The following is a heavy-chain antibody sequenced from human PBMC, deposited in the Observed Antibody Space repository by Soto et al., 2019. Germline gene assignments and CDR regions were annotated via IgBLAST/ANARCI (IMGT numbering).Heavy chain of an antibody. Sequence: PGESLKISCKGSGYSFTSYWIGWVRQMPGKGLEWMGIIYPGDSDTRYSPSFQGQVTISADKSISTAYLQWSSLKASDTAMYYCARHPPDFWSGYYTYYFGYWGQGTLVTVSS. CDR3: ARHPPDFWSGYYTYYFGY. J-gene: IGHJ4*02. CDR2: IYPGDSDT. CDR1: GYSFTSYW. D-gene: IGHD3-3*01. V-gene: IGHV5-51*01.